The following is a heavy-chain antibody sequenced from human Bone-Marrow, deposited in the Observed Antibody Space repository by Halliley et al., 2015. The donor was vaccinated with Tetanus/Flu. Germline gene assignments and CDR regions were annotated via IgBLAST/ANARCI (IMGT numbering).Heavy chain of an antibody. J-gene: IGHJ6*02. CDR2: ISHSGTT. CDR3: AGAGPQGCCAEAGCYGMDV. Sequence: TLSLTCAVYGGSFSPYHWSWVRQSPGKGLEWIGEISHSGTTTYNPTLKSRVTMSIDTSKIQFSLPLTSVMVADTAIYYCAGAGPQGCCAEAGCYGMDVCGRGTTLTVSS. V-gene: IGHV4-34*01. D-gene: IGHD2-21*01. CDR1: GGSFSPYH.